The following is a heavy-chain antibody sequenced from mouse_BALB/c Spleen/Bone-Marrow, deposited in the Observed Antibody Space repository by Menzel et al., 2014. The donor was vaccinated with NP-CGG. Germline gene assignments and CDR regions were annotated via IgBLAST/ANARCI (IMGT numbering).Heavy chain of an antibody. J-gene: IGHJ2*01. CDR2: IDPANGNT. CDR1: GFNIKETF. V-gene: IGHV14-3*02. CDR3: TRGEDY. Sequence: EVQLVESGAELVKPGASVKLSCTGSGFNIKETFMHWGKKRPEQGLEWIGRIDPANGNTKYDPKFQGKATITADTSSNTAYLHLTSLTSEDTAVYYCTRGEDYWGQGTTLAVSS.